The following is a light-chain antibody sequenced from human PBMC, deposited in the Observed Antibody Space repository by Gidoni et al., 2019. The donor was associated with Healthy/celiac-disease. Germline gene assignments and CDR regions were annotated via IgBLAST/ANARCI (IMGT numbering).Light chain of an antibody. CDR3: QQLNSYSFT. Sequence: DIQLTQSPFFLSASVGDRVTITCRASQGISSYLAWYQQKPGKAPKLLIYAASTLQSGVPSRFSGSGSGTEFTLTISSLQPEDFATYYCQQLNSYSFTFGPGTKVEIK. V-gene: IGKV1-9*01. CDR1: QGISSY. J-gene: IGKJ3*01. CDR2: AAS.